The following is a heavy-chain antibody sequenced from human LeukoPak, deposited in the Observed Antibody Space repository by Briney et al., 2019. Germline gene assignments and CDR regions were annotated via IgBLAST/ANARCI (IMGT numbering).Heavy chain of an antibody. Sequence: GGSLRLSCAASGFTFDDYGMSWVRQAPGKGLEWVSGIHWNGDSTGYADSVKGRFTISRDNAKNSQYLQMNSLRAEDTALYYCARVQRWGYSNYFDYWGQGTLVTVSS. CDR2: IHWNGDST. D-gene: IGHD4-11*01. CDR3: ARVQRWGYSNYFDY. V-gene: IGHV3-20*04. J-gene: IGHJ4*02. CDR1: GFTFDDYG.